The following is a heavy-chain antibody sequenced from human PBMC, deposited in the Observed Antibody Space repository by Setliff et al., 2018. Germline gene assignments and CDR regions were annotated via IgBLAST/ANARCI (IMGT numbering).Heavy chain of an antibody. V-gene: IGHV1-69*05. CDR2: TIPMFGTT. D-gene: IGHD3-22*01. Sequence: SVKVSCKASGYSFLSYGISWVRQAPGQGLEWMGGTIPMFGTTEYAQKFQGRLTIITDESTNTAFMQLSSLRSDDTAVYYCVREGVDSRSSTDYRYYMDVWGKGTTVTVSS. CDR1: GYSFLSYG. CDR3: VREGVDSRSSTDYRYYMDV. J-gene: IGHJ6*03.